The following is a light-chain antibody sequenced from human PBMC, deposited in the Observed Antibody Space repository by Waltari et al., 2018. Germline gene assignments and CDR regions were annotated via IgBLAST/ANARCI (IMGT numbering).Light chain of an antibody. CDR1: SSDVGGYNY. CDR3: SSYAGSNRV. V-gene: IGLV2-8*01. Sequence: QSALTHPPSASGSPGQSVTISCTGTSSDVGGYNYVSWYQQHPGKAPKVMIYEVSKRPSGVPDRFSGSKSGNTASLTVSGLQAEDEADYYCSSYAGSNRVFGGGTKLTVL. J-gene: IGLJ2*01. CDR2: EVS.